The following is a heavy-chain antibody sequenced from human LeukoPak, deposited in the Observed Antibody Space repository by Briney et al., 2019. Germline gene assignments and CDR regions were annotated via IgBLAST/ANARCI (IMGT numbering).Heavy chain of an antibody. CDR2: INPDGSST. D-gene: IGHD2-15*01. Sequence: GGSLRLSCAASGFTFSTYWMHWVRQAPGKGLVWVSRINPDGSSTSYADSVKGRFTISRDNAKNTLYLQMNSLRAEDTAEYYCARDLGWSYDYWGQGTLVTVSS. J-gene: IGHJ4*02. CDR1: GFTFSTYW. V-gene: IGHV3-74*01. CDR3: ARDLGWSYDY.